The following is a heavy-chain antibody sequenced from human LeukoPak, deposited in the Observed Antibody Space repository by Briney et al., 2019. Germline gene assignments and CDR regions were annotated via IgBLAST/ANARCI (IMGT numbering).Heavy chain of an antibody. CDR3: ARRDIAARLNWFDP. Sequence: SETLSLTCSVSGGSISSPTYYWGWLRQPPGKGLEWIGNIYYSGSTYYNPSLKSRVTISLDTSKNQFSLKLSSVTAADTAVYYCARRDIAARLNWFDPWGQGTLVTVSS. D-gene: IGHD6-6*01. V-gene: IGHV4-39*01. J-gene: IGHJ5*02. CDR1: GGSISSPTYY. CDR2: IYYSGST.